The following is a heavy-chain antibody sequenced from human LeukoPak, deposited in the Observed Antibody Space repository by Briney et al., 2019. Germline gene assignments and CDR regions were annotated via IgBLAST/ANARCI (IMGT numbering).Heavy chain of an antibody. CDR2: IIPICGTA. D-gene: IGHD6-6*01. V-gene: IGHV1-69*05. Sequence: GASVKVSCKASGGTFSSYAISWVRQAPGQGLEWMGGIIPICGTANYAQKFQGRVTITTDESTSTAYMELSSLRSEDTAVYYCARGRVGIAARPGAAYYFHYWGQGTLVTVSS. CDR3: ARGRVGIAARPGAAYYFHY. CDR1: GGTFSSYA. J-gene: IGHJ4*02.